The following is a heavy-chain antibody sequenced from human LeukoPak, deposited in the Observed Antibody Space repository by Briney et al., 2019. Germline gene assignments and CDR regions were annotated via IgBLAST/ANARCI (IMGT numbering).Heavy chain of an antibody. CDR1: GYTFTGYY. CDR3: AGGVRETTFPAVRYDAFDI. J-gene: IGHJ3*02. Sequence: GASVKVSCKASGYTFTGYYMHWVRQAPGQGLEWMGWINPNSGGTNYAQKFQGRVTMTRDTSISTAYMELSRLRSDDTAVYYCAGGVRETTFPAVRYDAFDIWAQGKMATSSS. V-gene: IGHV1-2*02. CDR2: INPNSGGT. D-gene: IGHD2/OR15-2a*01.